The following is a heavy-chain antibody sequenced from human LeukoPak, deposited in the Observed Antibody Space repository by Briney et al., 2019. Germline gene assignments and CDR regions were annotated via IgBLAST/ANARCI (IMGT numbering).Heavy chain of an antibody. CDR2: INHSGSA. Sequence: PSETLSLTCTVSGYSISSSSCYWRWIRQPPGKGLEWSGEINHSGSANYNPSLKSRVTISVDTSKNQFSLKLSSLTAADTAVYYCARHGRRGAHQRFDPWGQGTLVTVSS. CDR3: ARHGRRGAHQRFDP. D-gene: IGHD1-26*01. J-gene: IGHJ5*02. V-gene: IGHV4-39*01. CDR1: GYSISSSSCY.